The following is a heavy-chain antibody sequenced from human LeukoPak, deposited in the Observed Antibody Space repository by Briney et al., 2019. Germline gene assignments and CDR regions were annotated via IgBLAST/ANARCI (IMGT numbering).Heavy chain of an antibody. Sequence: SETLSLTCTVSGGSISSSSYYWSWIRQPAGKGLEWIGRIYTSGSTNYNPSLKSRVTISVDTSKNQFPLKLSSVTAADTAVYYCARGGYCGGDCYFYYWGQGTLVTVSS. V-gene: IGHV4-61*02. CDR3: ARGGYCGGDCYFYY. CDR1: GGSISSSSYY. J-gene: IGHJ4*02. D-gene: IGHD2-21*02. CDR2: IYTSGST.